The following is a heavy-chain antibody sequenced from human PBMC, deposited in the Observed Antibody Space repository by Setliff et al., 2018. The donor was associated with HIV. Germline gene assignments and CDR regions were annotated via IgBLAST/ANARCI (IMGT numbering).Heavy chain of an antibody. CDR2: ISSGSSAI. V-gene: IGHV3-48*01. D-gene: IGHD3-22*01. CDR1: GFTFSTYN. J-gene: IGHJ4*02. Sequence: PGGSLRLSCAASGFTFSTYNMNWVRQAPGKGLEWVSYISSGSSAIYYADSVEGRFTISRDNAKNSLYLQMNSLRAEDTAIYYCARGSGYLFDYWGQGTLVTVSS. CDR3: ARGSGYLFDY.